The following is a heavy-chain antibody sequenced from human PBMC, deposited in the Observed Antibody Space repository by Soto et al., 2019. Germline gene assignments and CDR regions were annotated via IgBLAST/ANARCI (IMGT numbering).Heavy chain of an antibody. V-gene: IGHV3-9*03. CDR2: INWNSGSI. J-gene: IGHJ3*02. Sequence: KGLEWVSGINWNSGSIGYADAVKGRFTISRDNSKNTLYLQMNSLRAEDMAVYYCARTRYELDHDAFDIWGQGTMVTVSS. D-gene: IGHD1-20*01. CDR3: ARTRYELDHDAFDI.